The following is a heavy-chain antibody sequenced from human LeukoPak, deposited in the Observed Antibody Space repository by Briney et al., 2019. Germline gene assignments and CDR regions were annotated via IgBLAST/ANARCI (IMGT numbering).Heavy chain of an antibody. V-gene: IGHV1-24*01. D-gene: IGHD6-13*01. CDR3: ATAAGTGYYYYGMDV. CDR2: FDPEDGET. J-gene: IGHJ6*02. Sequence: ASVKVSCKVSGYTLTELSMHWVRQAPGKRLEWMGGFDPEDGETIYAQKFQGRVTMTEDTSTDTAYMELSSLRSEDTAVYYCATAAGTGYYYYGMDVWGQGTTVTVSS. CDR1: GYTLTELS.